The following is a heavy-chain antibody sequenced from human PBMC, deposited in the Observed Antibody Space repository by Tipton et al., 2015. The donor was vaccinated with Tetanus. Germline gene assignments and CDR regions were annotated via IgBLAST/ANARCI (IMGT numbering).Heavy chain of an antibody. CDR3: ARHHPPRGFPYGGLHP. D-gene: IGHD3-16*01. Sequence: TLSLTCTVSGGTTATGGYSWNWIRQHPGKGLEWIGYIYDNGNPLYNPSLESRVSISIDASKTQFSLKLTSVTAADTAVYYCARHHPPRGFPYGGLHPWGQGTLVTVSS. J-gene: IGHJ5*02. V-gene: IGHV4-31*03. CDR2: IYDNGNP. CDR1: GGTTATGGYS.